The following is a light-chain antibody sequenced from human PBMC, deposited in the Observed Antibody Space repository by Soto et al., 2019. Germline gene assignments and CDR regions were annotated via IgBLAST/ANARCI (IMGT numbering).Light chain of an antibody. CDR1: QSIGSW. CDR3: QQYGSYSPWT. CDR2: KAS. J-gene: IGKJ1*01. Sequence: DIQMTQSPSTLSASVGDRVTITCRASQSIGSWLAWYQQKPGKAPKLLIYKASSLESGVPSRFRGSGSGTEFTLTISSLQPDGFASYYCQQYGSYSPWTFGQGTKVEIK. V-gene: IGKV1-5*03.